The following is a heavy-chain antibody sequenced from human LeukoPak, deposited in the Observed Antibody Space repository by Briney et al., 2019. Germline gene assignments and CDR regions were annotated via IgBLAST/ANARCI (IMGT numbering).Heavy chain of an antibody. CDR1: GFTFSSYS. CDR2: ISSSSSYI. Sequence: AGGSLRLSCAASGFTFSSYSMNWVRQAPGKGLEWVSSISSSSSYIYYADSVKGRFTISRDNAKNSLYLQMNSLRAEDTAVYYCARDFIAAAGTESYYYYYMDVWGKGTTVTVSS. V-gene: IGHV3-21*01. J-gene: IGHJ6*03. CDR3: ARDFIAAAGTESYYYYYMDV. D-gene: IGHD6-13*01.